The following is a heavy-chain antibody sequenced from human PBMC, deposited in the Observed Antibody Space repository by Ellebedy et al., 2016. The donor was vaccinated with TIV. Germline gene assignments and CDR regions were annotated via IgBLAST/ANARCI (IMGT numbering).Heavy chain of an antibody. Sequence: GESLKISXAASGFTFSIHAMAWVRQAPGKGLEWVSVIRGSDADTSYADSVKGRFTVSRDNSKNTLFLQMNNLRAEDTAIYYCARGPTWGAWGHGTLVTVSS. D-gene: IGHD3-16*01. CDR2: IRGSDADT. J-gene: IGHJ4*03. CDR3: ARGPTWGA. V-gene: IGHV3-23*01. CDR1: GFTFSIHA.